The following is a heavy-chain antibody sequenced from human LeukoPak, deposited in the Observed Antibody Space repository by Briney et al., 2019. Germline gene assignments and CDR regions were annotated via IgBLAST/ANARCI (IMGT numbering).Heavy chain of an antibody. V-gene: IGHV5-10-1*01. Sequence: GESLKISCKGSGYSFTSYWISWVRPMPGKGLEWMGRIDPSDSYTSYSPSFQGHVTISADKSISTAYLQWSSLKASDTAMYYCARHESSSWLGGYYGMDVWGQGTTVTVSS. J-gene: IGHJ6*02. D-gene: IGHD6-13*01. CDR3: ARHESSSWLGGYYGMDV. CDR1: GYSFTSYW. CDR2: IDPSDSYT.